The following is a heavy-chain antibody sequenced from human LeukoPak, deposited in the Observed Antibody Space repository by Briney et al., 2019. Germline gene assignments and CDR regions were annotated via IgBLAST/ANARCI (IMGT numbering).Heavy chain of an antibody. CDR1: GYIFTGYF. CDR2: ISAYNGNT. V-gene: IGHV1-18*04. Sequence: GASVKVSCKASGYIFTGYFMHWVRQAPGQGLEWMGWISAYNGNTNYAQKLQGRVTMTTDTSTSTAYMELRSLRSDDTAVYYCARGPYDSSGYYSYYFDYWGQGTLVTVSS. D-gene: IGHD3-22*01. J-gene: IGHJ4*02. CDR3: ARGPYDSSGYYSYYFDY.